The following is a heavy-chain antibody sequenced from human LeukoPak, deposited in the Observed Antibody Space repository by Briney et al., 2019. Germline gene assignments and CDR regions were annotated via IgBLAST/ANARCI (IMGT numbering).Heavy chain of an antibody. CDR3: ARAHNYYDSSGMPGY. CDR2: IKYDGSEK. V-gene: IGHV3-7*01. D-gene: IGHD3-22*01. Sequence: GGSLRLSCAASGFTFSSYAMSWVRQAPGKGLEWVANIKYDGSEKYYVDSVKGRFTISRDNAKNSLYLQMNSLRAEDTAVYYCARAHNYYDSSGMPGYWGQGTLVTVSS. CDR1: GFTFSSYA. J-gene: IGHJ4*02.